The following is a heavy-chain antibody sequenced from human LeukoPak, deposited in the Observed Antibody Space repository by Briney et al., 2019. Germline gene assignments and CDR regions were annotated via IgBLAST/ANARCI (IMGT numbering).Heavy chain of an antibody. CDR3: ARRGLAARPIDY. CDR2: INHSGST. CDR1: GGSFSGYY. V-gene: IGHV4-34*01. Sequence: PSETLSLTCAVYGGSFSGYYWSWIRQPPGKGLEWIGEINHSGSTNYNPSLKSRVTISVDTSKNQFSLKLSSVTAADTAVYYCARRGLAARPIDYWGQGTLVTVSS. J-gene: IGHJ4*02. D-gene: IGHD6-6*01.